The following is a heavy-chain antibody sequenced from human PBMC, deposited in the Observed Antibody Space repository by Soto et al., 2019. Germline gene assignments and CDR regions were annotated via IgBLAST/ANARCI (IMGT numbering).Heavy chain of an antibody. J-gene: IGHJ4*02. D-gene: IGHD6-19*01. V-gene: IGHV4-4*07. CDR2: IYTSGST. Sequence: SETLSLTCTVSGGSISSYYWSWIRQPAGKGLEWIGRIYTSGSTNYNPSLKSRVTMSVDTSKNQFSLKLSSVTAADTAVYYCARDLQSYSTGWYSFDYWGQGTLVTVSS. CDR1: GGSISSYY. CDR3: ARDLQSYSTGWYSFDY.